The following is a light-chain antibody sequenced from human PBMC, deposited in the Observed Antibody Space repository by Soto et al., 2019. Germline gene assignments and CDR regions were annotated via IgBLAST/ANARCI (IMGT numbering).Light chain of an antibody. J-gene: IGLJ2*01. Sequence: QSVLTQPAAVSGSPGQSITISCTGTSSDIGTYNFVSWYQQHPGKAPKLLIHEINNRPSGVSIRFSGSKSGNTASLTISWLQAEDEAEYYCSSDTTTSTLIFVGGTKLTVL. CDR2: EIN. CDR1: SSDIGTYNF. V-gene: IGLV2-14*01. CDR3: SSDTTTSTLI.